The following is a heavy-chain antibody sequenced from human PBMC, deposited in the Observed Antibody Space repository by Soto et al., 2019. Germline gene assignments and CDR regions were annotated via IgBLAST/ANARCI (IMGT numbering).Heavy chain of an antibody. D-gene: IGHD4-17*01. J-gene: IGHJ4*02. V-gene: IGHV4-39*01. Sequence: QLQLQESGPGLVKPSETLSLTCTVSGGSISRSSYYWGWIRQPPGKGLEWIGSIYYSGSTYYNPSARSRGTISVDTSSHQFSRALSSVTAADTAVYYCARHDYGGFGLWGQGTLVTVSS. CDR1: GGSISRSSYY. CDR3: ARHDYGGFGL. CDR2: IYYSGST.